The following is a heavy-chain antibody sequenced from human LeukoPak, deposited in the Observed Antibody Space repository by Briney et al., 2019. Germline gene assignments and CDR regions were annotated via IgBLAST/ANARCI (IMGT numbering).Heavy chain of an antibody. V-gene: IGHV1-2*02. CDR2: INPNSGGT. CDR3: ARVREVSSSWTIRFDY. J-gene: IGHJ4*02. Sequence: ASVKVSCKASGYTFTGYYMHWVRQAPGQGLEWMGWINPNSGGTNYAQKFQGRVTMTRDTSISTAYMELSRLRSDDTAVYYCARVREVSSSWTIRFDYWGQGTLVTVSS. D-gene: IGHD6-13*01. CDR1: GYTFTGYY.